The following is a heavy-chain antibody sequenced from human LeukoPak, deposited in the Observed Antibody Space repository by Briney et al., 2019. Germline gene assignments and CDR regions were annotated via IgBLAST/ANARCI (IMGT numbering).Heavy chain of an antibody. CDR1: GFTFSHYW. CDR3: AKDSVSPSRYFDWLPSSVTPGFFYGFDY. Sequence: GGSLRLSCAPSGFTFSHYWMSWVRQAPGKGLEWVSAISGSGGSTYYADSVKGRFTISRDNSKNTLYLQMNSLRAEDTAVYYCAKDSVSPSRYFDWLPSSVTPGFFYGFDYWGQGTLVTVSS. V-gene: IGHV3-23*01. J-gene: IGHJ4*02. CDR2: ISGSGGST. D-gene: IGHD3-9*01.